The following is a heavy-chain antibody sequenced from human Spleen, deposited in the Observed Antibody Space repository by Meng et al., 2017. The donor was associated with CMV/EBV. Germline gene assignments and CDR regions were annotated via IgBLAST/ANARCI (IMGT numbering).Heavy chain of an antibody. CDR2: INNDGSTT. J-gene: IGHJ5*02. D-gene: IGHD2-2*01. V-gene: IGHV3-74*01. CDR1: FTFSGYW. Sequence: FTFSGYWMHWVRQVPGKGLVWVSTINNDGSTTTYADSVKGRFTISRDNVKNTVYLQMSSLRAEDTALYYCVRSGDIVVVPALDWFDPWGQGNLVTVSS. CDR3: VRSGDIVVVPALDWFDP.